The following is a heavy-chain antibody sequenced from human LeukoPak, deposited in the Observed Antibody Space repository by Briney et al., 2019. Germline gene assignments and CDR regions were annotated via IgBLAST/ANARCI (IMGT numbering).Heavy chain of an antibody. V-gene: IGHV4-31*03. CDR3: ARGDGYSSAIDY. J-gene: IGHJ4*02. CDR1: GGSISSGGYY. CDR2: IYYSGST. D-gene: IGHD5-24*01. Sequence: PSETLSLTCTVSGGSISSGGYYWSWIRQHPGKGLEWIGYIYYSGSTYYNPSLKSRVTTSVDTSKNQFSLKLSSVTAADTAVYYCARGDGYSSAIDYWGQGTLVTVSS.